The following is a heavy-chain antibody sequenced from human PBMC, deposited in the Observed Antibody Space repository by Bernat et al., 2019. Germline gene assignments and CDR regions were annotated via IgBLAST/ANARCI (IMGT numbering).Heavy chain of an antibody. CDR1: GIIVSSNY. V-gene: IGHV3-53*05. CDR2: IYSGGRT. CDR3: ARYSSPTTVTTFGDALDI. D-gene: IGHD3-16*01. J-gene: IGHJ3*02. Sequence: EVQLVETGGDLIQPGGSLRLSCAASGIIVSSNYMSWIRQAPGKGLEWVSVIYSGGRTYYADSVKGRFTISRDNSKNTVYLQMNSLRVDDTAVYYCARYSSPTTVTTFGDALDIWGQGTVVTVSS.